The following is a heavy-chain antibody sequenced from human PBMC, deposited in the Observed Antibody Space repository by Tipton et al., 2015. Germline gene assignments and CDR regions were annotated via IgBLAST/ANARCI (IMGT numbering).Heavy chain of an antibody. V-gene: IGHV4-4*02. CDR1: GGSISSSNW. J-gene: IGHJ6*02. CDR3: ARDLEHGMDV. Sequence: SLRLSCAVSGGSISSSNWWSWVRQPPGKKLEWIGEIYHSGNTNYNPSLKSRVTISVDTSKNQFSLTLNSVAAADTAVYYCARDLEHGMDVWGHGTTVTVSS. CDR2: IYHSGNT. D-gene: IGHD5-24*01.